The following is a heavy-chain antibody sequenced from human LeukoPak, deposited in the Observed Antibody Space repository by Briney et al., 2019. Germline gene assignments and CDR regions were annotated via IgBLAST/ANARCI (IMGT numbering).Heavy chain of an antibody. D-gene: IGHD2-21*02. V-gene: IGHV1-24*01. Sequence: GASVKVSCKVSGYTLTELSMHWVRQAPGKGLEWMGGFDPEDGETIYAQKFQGRVTMTEDTSTDTAYMELSSLRSEDTAVYYCATSIRSLAYCGGDCYSDYFDYWGQGTLVTVSS. J-gene: IGHJ4*02. CDR1: GYTLTELS. CDR2: FDPEDGET. CDR3: ATSIRSLAYCGGDCYSDYFDY.